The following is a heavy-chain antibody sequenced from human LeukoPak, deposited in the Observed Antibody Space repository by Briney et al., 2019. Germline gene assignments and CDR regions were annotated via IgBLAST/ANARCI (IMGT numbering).Heavy chain of an antibody. CDR3: AKGLLLWFGAYGLDV. CDR2: ISFDGSNA. D-gene: IGHD3-10*01. J-gene: IGHJ6*02. Sequence: PGGSLTLSCAASRFTFSSYGMHWVRQAPGRGLEWVAFISFDGSNAYYADSVKGRFTISRDNSKNTVYLQMNSLRAEDTAVYYCAKGLLLWFGAYGLDVWGQGTTVTVSS. CDR1: RFTFSSYG. V-gene: IGHV3-30*02.